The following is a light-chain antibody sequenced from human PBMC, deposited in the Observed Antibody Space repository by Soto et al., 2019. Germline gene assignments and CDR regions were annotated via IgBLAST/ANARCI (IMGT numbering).Light chain of an antibody. J-gene: IGLJ3*02. V-gene: IGLV1-40*01. CDR2: GNS. Sequence: QLVLTQPPSVSGAPGQRVTISCTGSSSNIGAGYDVHWYQQLPGTAPKLLIYGNSNRPSGVPDRFSGSKSGTSASLAITGLQAEDEADYYCQSYDSSLSGPPWVFGGGTKLTVL. CDR3: QSYDSSLSGPPWV. CDR1: SSNIGAGYD.